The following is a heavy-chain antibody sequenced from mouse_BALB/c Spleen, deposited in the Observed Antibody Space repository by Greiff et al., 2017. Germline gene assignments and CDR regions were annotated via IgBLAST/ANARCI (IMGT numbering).Heavy chain of an antibody. CDR1: GYAFTNYL. Sequence: QVQLQQSGAELVRPGTSVKVSCKASGYAFTNYLIEWVKQRPGQGLEWIGVINPGSGGTNYNEKFKGKATLTADKSSSTAYMQLSSLTSDDSAVYFGARGGVVPDAMDYWGQGTSVTVSS. CDR3: ARGGVVPDAMDY. D-gene: IGHD1-1*01. CDR2: INPGSGGT. J-gene: IGHJ4*01. V-gene: IGHV1-54*01.